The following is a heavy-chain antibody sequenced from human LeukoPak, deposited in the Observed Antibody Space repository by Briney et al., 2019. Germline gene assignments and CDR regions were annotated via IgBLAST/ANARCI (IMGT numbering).Heavy chain of an antibody. D-gene: IGHD6-6*01. Sequence: GGSLRLSCAASGFTFSSYSMNWVPQAPGKGLEWVSSISSSSSYIYYADSVKGRFTISRDNAKNSLYLQMNSLRAEDTAVYYCARDLSPARPFDYWGQGTLVTVSS. CDR2: ISSSSSYI. V-gene: IGHV3-21*01. CDR1: GFTFSSYS. CDR3: ARDLSPARPFDY. J-gene: IGHJ4*02.